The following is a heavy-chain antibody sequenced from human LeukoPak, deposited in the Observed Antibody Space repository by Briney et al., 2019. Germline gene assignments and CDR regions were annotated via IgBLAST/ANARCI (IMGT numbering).Heavy chain of an antibody. CDR1: GGSISSSSYY. Sequence: SETLSLTCTVSGGSISSSSYYWGWIRQPPGKGLEWIGSIYHSGSTYYNPSLKSRVTISVDTSKNQFSLKLSFVTAADTAVYYCARLKPVANWFDPWGQGTLVTVSS. V-gene: IGHV4-39*07. J-gene: IGHJ5*02. CDR3: ARLKPVANWFDP. D-gene: IGHD4-23*01. CDR2: IYHSGST.